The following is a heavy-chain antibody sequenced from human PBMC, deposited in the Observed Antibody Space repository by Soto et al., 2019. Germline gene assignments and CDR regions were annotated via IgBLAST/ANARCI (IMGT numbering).Heavy chain of an antibody. V-gene: IGHV3-30-3*01. Sequence: QVQLVESGGGVVQPGRSLRLSCAASGFTFSSYAMHWVRQAPGKGLEWVAVISYDGSNKYYADSVKGRFTISRDNSKNTLYLQMNSLRAEDTAEYYCASIGGSTVTTRDWGQGTLVTVSS. D-gene: IGHD4-17*01. CDR2: ISYDGSNK. J-gene: IGHJ4*02. CDR1: GFTFSSYA. CDR3: ASIGGSTVTTRD.